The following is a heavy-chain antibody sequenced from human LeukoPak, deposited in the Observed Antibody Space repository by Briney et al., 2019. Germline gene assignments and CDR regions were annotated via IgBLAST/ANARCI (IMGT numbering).Heavy chain of an antibody. V-gene: IGHV3-21*01. CDR1: GFTFSSYS. CDR2: ISSSSSYI. J-gene: IGHJ4*02. Sequence: PGGSLRLSCAASGFTFSSYSMNWVRQAPGKGLEWVSSISSSSSYIYYEDSVKGLFTISRDNAKTSLYLQMNSLRAEDTAVYYCPRDTWDSSGSEYYFDYWGQGTLVTVSS. CDR3: PRDTWDSSGSEYYFDY. D-gene: IGHD3-22*01.